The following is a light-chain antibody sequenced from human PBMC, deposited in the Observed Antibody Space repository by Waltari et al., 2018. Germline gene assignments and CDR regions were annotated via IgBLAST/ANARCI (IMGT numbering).Light chain of an antibody. CDR3: MEALQSVT. J-gene: IGKJ5*01. Sequence: IVMTQSPLFLPVTPGEPASISCRSSQSLLHSNGYNYLDWYLQKPGQSPQILIYLGSNRASGVPDRFSGSGSGTDFTLKISRVEAEDAGVYYCMEALQSVTFGQGTRLEIK. CDR2: LGS. V-gene: IGKV2-28*01. CDR1: QSLLHSNGYNY.